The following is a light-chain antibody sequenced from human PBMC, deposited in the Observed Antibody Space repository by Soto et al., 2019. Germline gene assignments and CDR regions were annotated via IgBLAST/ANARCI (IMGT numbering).Light chain of an antibody. Sequence: QSVLTQPASVSGSPGQSITISCTGTSSDVGAYNHVSWYQQHPGKAPKLMIYDVSNRPSGVSNRFSGSKSGNTASLTISGLQAEDEADYYCSSYTTTNSVVFGGGTKLTVL. V-gene: IGLV2-14*03. CDR3: SSYTTTNSVV. CDR2: DVS. CDR1: SSDVGAYNH. J-gene: IGLJ2*01.